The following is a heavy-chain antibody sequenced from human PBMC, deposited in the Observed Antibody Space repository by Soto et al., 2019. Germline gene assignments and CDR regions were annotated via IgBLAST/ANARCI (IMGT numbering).Heavy chain of an antibody. D-gene: IGHD3-22*01. CDR3: ARATYYYDSSGYFSPPKYYYGMDV. Sequence: SETLSLTCTVSGGSISSYYWSWIRQPPGKGLEWIGYIYYSGSTNYNPSLKSRVTISVDTSKNQFSRRLSSLTSADTAVYYCARATYYYDSSGYFSPPKYYYGMDVWGQGTTVTVSS. J-gene: IGHJ6*02. V-gene: IGHV4-59*01. CDR2: IYYSGST. CDR1: GGSISSYY.